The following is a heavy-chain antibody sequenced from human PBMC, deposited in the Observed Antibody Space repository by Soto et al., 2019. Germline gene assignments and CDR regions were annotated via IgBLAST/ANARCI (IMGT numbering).Heavy chain of an antibody. J-gene: IGHJ5*02. Sequence: PSETLSLTCTVSGGSISSYYWSWIRQPPGKGLEWIGYIYYSGSTNYNPSLKSRVTISVDTSKNQFSLKLSSVTAADTAVYYCARAEDWFDPWGQGTLVTVS. CDR3: ARAEDWFDP. CDR2: IYYSGST. CDR1: GGSISSYY. V-gene: IGHV4-59*01.